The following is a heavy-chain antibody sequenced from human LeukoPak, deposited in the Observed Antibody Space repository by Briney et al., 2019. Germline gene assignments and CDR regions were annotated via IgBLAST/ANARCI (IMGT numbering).Heavy chain of an antibody. J-gene: IGHJ5*02. CDR1: GFTFSSYA. CDR3: ARDRIAAYNWFDP. D-gene: IGHD6-6*01. V-gene: IGHV3-30*01. Sequence: GGSLRLSCAASGFTFSSYAMHWVRQAPGKGLEWVAVISYDGSNKYYADSVKGRFTISRDNSKNTLYLQMNSLRAEDTTVYYCARDRIAAYNWFDPWGQGTLVTVSS. CDR2: ISYDGSNK.